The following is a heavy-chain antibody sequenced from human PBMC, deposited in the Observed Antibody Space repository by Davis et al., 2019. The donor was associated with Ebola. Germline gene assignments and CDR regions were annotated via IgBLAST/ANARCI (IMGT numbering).Heavy chain of an antibody. V-gene: IGHV3-15*01. J-gene: IGHJ6*03. CDR2: IKSKADGGTI. Sequence: PGGSLRLSCVASRFPFSDAWMSWVRQAPGKGLEWVGRIKSKADGGTIDYAAPVKGRFTLSRDDSKGLFYLQMNSLKTEDTAVYYCTSDLLPRGTGYYFRSMDVWGKGPRSPSP. CDR3: TSDLLPRGTGYYFRSMDV. CDR1: RFPFSDAW. D-gene: IGHD1-26*01.